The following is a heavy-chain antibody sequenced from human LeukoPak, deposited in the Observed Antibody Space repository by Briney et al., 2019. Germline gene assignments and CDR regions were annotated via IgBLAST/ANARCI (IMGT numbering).Heavy chain of an antibody. CDR3: ATLHSYDFWSGYYLFDY. CDR1: GGSISSYY. Sequence: SETLSLTCTVSGGSISSYYWSWIRQPAGKGLEWIGRIYTSGSTNYNPSLKSRVTMSVDTSKNQFSLKLSSVTAADTAVYYCATLHSYDFWSGYYLFDYWGQGTLVTVSS. D-gene: IGHD3-3*01. CDR2: IYTSGST. J-gene: IGHJ4*02. V-gene: IGHV4-4*07.